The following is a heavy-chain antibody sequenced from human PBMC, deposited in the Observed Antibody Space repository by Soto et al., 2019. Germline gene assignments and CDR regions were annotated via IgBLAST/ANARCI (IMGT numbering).Heavy chain of an antibody. CDR3: ARADYYDSRENWFDP. CDR1: GGSISSSSYY. J-gene: IGHJ5*02. Sequence: SETLSLTCTVSGGSISSSSYYWGWIRQPPGKGLEWIGSIYYSGSTYYNPSFKSRVTISLDTSKNQFSLKLTSVTAADTAVYYCARADYYDSRENWFDPWGQGTLVT. V-gene: IGHV4-39*01. CDR2: IYYSGST. D-gene: IGHD3-22*01.